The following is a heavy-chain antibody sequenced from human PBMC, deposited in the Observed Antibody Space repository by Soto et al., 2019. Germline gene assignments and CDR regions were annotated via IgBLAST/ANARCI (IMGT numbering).Heavy chain of an antibody. J-gene: IGHJ4*02. Sequence: GGSLRLSCAASGFPFSSYGMHWVRQAPGKGLEWVAVISYDGSNKYYADSVKGRFTISRDNSKNTLYLQMNSLRAEDTAVYYCAKPRTNYSLVDYWGQGTLVTVSS. CDR2: ISYDGSNK. CDR1: GFPFSSYG. CDR3: AKPRTNYSLVDY. V-gene: IGHV3-30*18. D-gene: IGHD1-7*01.